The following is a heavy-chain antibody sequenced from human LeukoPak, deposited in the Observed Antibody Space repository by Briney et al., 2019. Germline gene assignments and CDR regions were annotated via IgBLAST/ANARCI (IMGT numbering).Heavy chain of an antibody. D-gene: IGHD3-10*01. J-gene: IGHJ6*03. CDR1: GVSIRIYN. Sequence: SETLSLTCTVSGVSIRIYNWNWIRQPAGKGPEGGGRIFTSGITNYDPSLKSRVTMSVDTSNNQSSLNLSSVTDAHTAVYYCARESSGNYYNPLGYMDVWGKGTTVTVSS. CDR3: ARESSGNYYNPLGYMDV. V-gene: IGHV4-4*07. CDR2: IFTSGIT.